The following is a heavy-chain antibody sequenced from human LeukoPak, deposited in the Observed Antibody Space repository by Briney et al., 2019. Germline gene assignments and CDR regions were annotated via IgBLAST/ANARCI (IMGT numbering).Heavy chain of an antibody. CDR2: INDSGGST. D-gene: IGHD6-19*01. V-gene: IGHV3-23*01. CDR3: ATGVRGYNSALDY. Sequence: GGSLRLSCAASGFTFSSYAMTWVRQAPGKGLEWVSSINDSGGSTYYADSVKGRFTISRDNSKNTLYLQMNSLRAEDTAVYYCATGVRGYNSALDYWGQGTLVTVSP. CDR1: GFTFSSYA. J-gene: IGHJ4*02.